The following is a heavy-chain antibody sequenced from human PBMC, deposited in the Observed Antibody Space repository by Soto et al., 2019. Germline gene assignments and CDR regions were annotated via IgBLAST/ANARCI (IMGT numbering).Heavy chain of an antibody. CDR1: GFTFSSDG. V-gene: IGHV3-33*01. J-gene: IGHJ6*01. CDR2: IWYDGSNK. D-gene: IGHD3-10*01. CDR3: AREVRPMVRLYGMHF. Sequence: PGGSLRLSCAASGFTFSSDGMHWVRQAPGKGLEWVAVIWYDGSNKYYADSVKGRFTISRDNSKNTLYLLMNSLRAEDTAVYFFAREVRPMVRLYGMHFWGQGTTVTGST.